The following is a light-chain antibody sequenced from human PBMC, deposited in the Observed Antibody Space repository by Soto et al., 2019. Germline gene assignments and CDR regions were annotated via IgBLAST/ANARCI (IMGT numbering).Light chain of an antibody. Sequence: QSALTQPPSASGSPGQSVTISCTGTSSDVGGYNYVSWYQQHPGKAPKLMIYEVSKRPSGVPDRFSGSKSGNTASLTVSGLQGEDEADYYCSSYAGSNHYVFGTGTKLTVL. CDR2: EVS. V-gene: IGLV2-8*01. J-gene: IGLJ1*01. CDR1: SSDVGGYNY. CDR3: SSYAGSNHYV.